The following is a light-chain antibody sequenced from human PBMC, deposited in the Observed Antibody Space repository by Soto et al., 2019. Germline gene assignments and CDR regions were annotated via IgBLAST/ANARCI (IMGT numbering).Light chain of an antibody. CDR1: QSVSSY. Sequence: EIVLTQSPATLSLSPGERATLSCRASQSVSSYLAWYQQKPGQAPRLLIYDASNRATGIPARFSGSGSGTDFTLTNSSLEPEDFSVFYLPPPSNWPPGNTFCQGTKLEIK. V-gene: IGKV3-11*01. CDR3: PPPSNWPPGNT. J-gene: IGKJ2*01. CDR2: DAS.